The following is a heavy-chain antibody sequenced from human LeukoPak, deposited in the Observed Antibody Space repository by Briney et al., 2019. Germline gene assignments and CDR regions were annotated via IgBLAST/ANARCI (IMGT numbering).Heavy chain of an antibody. CDR2: ISYDGSNK. V-gene: IGHV3-30*03. CDR3: ARSQGGYCSSTSCYADYFDY. J-gene: IGHJ4*02. CDR1: GFTFSSYG. D-gene: IGHD2-2*01. Sequence: GGSLRLSCAASGFTFSSYGMHWVRQAPGKGLKWVAVISYDGSNKYYADSVKGRFAISRDSSKNTLYLQMNSLRADDTAVYYCARSQGGYCSSTSCYADYFDYWGQGTLVTVSS.